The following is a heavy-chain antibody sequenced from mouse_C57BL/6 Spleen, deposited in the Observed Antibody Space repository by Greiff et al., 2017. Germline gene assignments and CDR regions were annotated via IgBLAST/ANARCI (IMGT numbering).Heavy chain of an antibody. V-gene: IGHV1-64*01. CDR3: ARSHYDYDGDY. Sequence: QVQLQQPGAELVKPGASVKLSCKASGYTFTSYWMHWVKQRPGQGLAWIGMIRPNSGSTNYNEKFKSKATLTVDKSSSTTYMQLSSLTSEDSAVYYCARSHYDYDGDYWGQGTTLTVSS. J-gene: IGHJ2*01. CDR2: IRPNSGST. CDR1: GYTFTSYW. D-gene: IGHD2-4*01.